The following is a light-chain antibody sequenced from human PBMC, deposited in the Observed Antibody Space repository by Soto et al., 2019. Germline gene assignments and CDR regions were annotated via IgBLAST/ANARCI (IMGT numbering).Light chain of an antibody. CDR1: SSDVGGYNY. V-gene: IGLV2-14*01. Sequence: QSALTQPASVSGSPGQSITISCTGTSSDVGGYNYVSWYQQHPGKAPKLMIYDVSNRPSGVSNRFSGSKSGNTASLTISWLQAEDEADYYCSAYTSSSTLMVFGTGTKLTVL. J-gene: IGLJ1*01. CDR2: DVS. CDR3: SAYTSSSTLMV.